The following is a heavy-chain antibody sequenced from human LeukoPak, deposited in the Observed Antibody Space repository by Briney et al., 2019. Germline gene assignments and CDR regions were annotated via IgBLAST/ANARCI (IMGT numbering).Heavy chain of an antibody. CDR2: IWYDGSNE. CDR3: ARGRGVDYGGNPGHFDY. J-gene: IGHJ4*02. CDR1: GFTFSHYG. V-gene: IGHV3-33*01. D-gene: IGHD4-23*01. Sequence: GGSLRLSCAASGFTFSHYGMHWVRQAPGKGLEWVAVIWYDGSNEYYADSVKGQFTISRDNSKNTLYLQMNSLRAEDTAVYYCARGRGVDYGGNPGHFDYWVQGTLVTVSS.